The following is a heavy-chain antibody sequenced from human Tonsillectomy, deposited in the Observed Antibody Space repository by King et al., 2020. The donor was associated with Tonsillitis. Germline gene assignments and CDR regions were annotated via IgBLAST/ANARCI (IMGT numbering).Heavy chain of an antibody. D-gene: IGHD4-11*01. V-gene: IGHV3-20*04. J-gene: IGHJ6*03. CDR3: ARARGVTTCGHYYYYYIDV. CDR2: INWNGGST. Sequence: VQLVESGGGVVRPGGSLRISCAASGFTFDDYGMSWVLQAPGKGLEWVSSINWNGGSTGYADSVKGRFTISRDNAKNSLYLQMNSLRAEDTALYYCARARGVTTCGHYYYYYIDVWGKGTPVTGSS. CDR1: GFTFDDYG.